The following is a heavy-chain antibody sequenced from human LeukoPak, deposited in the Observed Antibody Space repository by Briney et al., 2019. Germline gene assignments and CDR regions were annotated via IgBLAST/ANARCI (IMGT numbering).Heavy chain of an antibody. CDR2: ISGSGGTT. D-gene: IGHD2-21*02. Sequence: GGSLRLSCAASGFTFSTYAMNWVRQAPGKGLEWVSGISGSGGTTYYADSVQGRFTISRDNSKKTVFLQMNSLRAEDTAVYYCAKGDAVTAIFPLDYWGQGTLVSVSS. CDR1: GFTFSTYA. J-gene: IGHJ4*02. V-gene: IGHV3-23*01. CDR3: AKGDAVTAIFPLDY.